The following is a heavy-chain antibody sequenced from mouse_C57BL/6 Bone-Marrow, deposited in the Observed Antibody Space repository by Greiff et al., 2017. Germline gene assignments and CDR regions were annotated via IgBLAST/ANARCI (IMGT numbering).Heavy chain of an antibody. Sequence: EVLLQQSGPELVKPGASVKISCKASGYTFTDYYMNWVKQSHGKSLEWIGDINPNNGGTSYNQKFKGKATLTVDKSSSTAYMELRSLTSEDSAVYYCARPTVVATGDYWGQGTTLTVSS. CDR2: INPNNGGT. D-gene: IGHD1-1*01. CDR1: GYTFTDYY. V-gene: IGHV1-26*01. CDR3: ARPTVVATGDY. J-gene: IGHJ2*01.